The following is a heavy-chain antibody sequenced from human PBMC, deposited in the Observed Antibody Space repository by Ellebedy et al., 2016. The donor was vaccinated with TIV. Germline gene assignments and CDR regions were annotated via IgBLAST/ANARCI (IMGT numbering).Heavy chain of an antibody. Sequence: PGGSLRLSCAASGFTFDDYAMHWVRQAPGKGLEWVSGISWNSGSIGYADSVKGRSTISRDNSKNTLYLQMNSLRVEDTAVYYCARDWNEGYDGYFDYWGQGTVVTVSS. CDR3: ARDWNEGYDGYFDY. CDR1: GFTFDDYA. CDR2: ISWNSGSI. D-gene: IGHD3-3*01. J-gene: IGHJ4*02. V-gene: IGHV3-9*01.